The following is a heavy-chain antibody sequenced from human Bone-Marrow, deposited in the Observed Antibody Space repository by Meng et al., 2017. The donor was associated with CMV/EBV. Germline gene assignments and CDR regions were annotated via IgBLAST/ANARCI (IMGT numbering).Heavy chain of an antibody. CDR1: GFTFSSYA. V-gene: IGHV3-23*01. J-gene: IGHJ4*02. Sequence: ESLKISCAASGFTFSSYAMSWVRQAPGKGLEWVSAISGSGGSTYYADSVKGRFTISRDNSKNTLYLQMNSLRAEDTAVYYCFGSNYGYWGQGTLVTVSS. CDR3: FGSNYGY. D-gene: IGHD3-16*01. CDR2: ISGSGGST.